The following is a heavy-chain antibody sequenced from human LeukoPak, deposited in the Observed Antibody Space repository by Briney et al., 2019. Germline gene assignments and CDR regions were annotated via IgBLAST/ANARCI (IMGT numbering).Heavy chain of an antibody. Sequence: PSETLSLTCAVYGGSFSGYYWSWIRRPPGKGLEWIGEINHSGSTNYNPSLKSRVTISVDTSKNQFSLKLSSVTAADTAVYYCAKGSRGWFDPWGQGTLVTVSS. J-gene: IGHJ5*02. CDR1: GGSFSGYY. CDR3: AKGSRGWFDP. CDR2: INHSGST. V-gene: IGHV4-34*01.